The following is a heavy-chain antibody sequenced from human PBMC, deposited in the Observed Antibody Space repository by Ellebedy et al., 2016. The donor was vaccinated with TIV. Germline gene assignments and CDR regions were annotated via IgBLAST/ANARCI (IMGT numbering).Heavy chain of an antibody. CDR2: IFNSGST. D-gene: IGHD3-10*01. CDR3: ARVFPQYGSGSCLDQ. J-gene: IGHJ4*02. V-gene: IGHV4-59*02. CDR1: GGSVSSYY. Sequence: SETLSLTCTVSGGSVSSYYWSWIRQPPGKGLEWIGYIFNSGSTGYNPSLKSRVTISVDTSKNQFSLKLRSVTAADTAVYFCARVFPQYGSGSCLDQWGQGTLVTVSS.